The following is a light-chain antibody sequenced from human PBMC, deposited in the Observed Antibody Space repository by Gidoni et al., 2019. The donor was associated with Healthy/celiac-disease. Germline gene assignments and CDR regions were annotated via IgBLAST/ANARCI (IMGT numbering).Light chain of an antibody. J-gene: IGKJ1*01. V-gene: IGKV1D-8*02. CDR2: AAS. CDR3: RQYYSFPWT. CDR1: QGISSY. Sequence: AIRMTQTPSLLSASTGDRVTISCRISQGISSYLAWYQQKPGKAPELLIYAASTLQSGVPSRFSGRGSRTDFTLPIICLQSEDFATYYCRQYYSFPWTFGQGTKVEIK.